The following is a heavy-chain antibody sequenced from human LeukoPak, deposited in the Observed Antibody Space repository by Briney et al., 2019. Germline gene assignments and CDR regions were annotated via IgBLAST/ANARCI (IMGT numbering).Heavy chain of an antibody. CDR1: GGSISTSNYY. CDR2: IYYSGST. Sequence: TSETLSLTCTVSGGSISTSNYYWGRIRQPTGKGLEWSENIYYSGSTYYNPSLRSGVTISIDTSKNQFSLKVKSVTAADTAVYYCARDGFNIPYCSGGSCYADYWGQGTLVTVSS. CDR3: ARDGFNIPYCSGGSCYADY. J-gene: IGHJ4*02. V-gene: IGHV4-39*07. D-gene: IGHD2-15*01.